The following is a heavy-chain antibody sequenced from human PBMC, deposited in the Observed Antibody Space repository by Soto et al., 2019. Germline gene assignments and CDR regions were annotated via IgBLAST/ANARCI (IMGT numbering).Heavy chain of an antibody. CDR2: INSDGSSR. CDR1: GFTFRNYW. V-gene: IGHV3-74*01. Sequence: EVQLVESGGGLVQPGGSLRLSCAASGFTFRNYWMHWVCQAPGMGLVWVSRINSDGSSRHSADSVKGRFTISRDNAKNTLYLQMDSLRAEDTAVYYCARGGRGNDYYYAMDVWGQGTTVTVSS. CDR3: ARGGRGNDYYYAMDV. J-gene: IGHJ6*02.